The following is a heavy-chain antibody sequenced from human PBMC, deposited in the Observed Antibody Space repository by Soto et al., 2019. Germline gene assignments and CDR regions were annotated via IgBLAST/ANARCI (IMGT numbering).Heavy chain of an antibody. V-gene: IGHV3-21*01. Sequence: GGSLRLSCEASGFTFNDYSMDWVRQASEKGLEWVSSISSSGTYIYYADSVKGRFAISRDNANNVMYLQMDTLRAEDTAVYYCVRAGHVFDVHYYGMDLWGQGTTVTVSS. CDR3: VRAGHVFDVHYYGMDL. J-gene: IGHJ6*02. CDR2: ISSSGTYI. D-gene: IGHD3-10*01. CDR1: GFTFNDYS.